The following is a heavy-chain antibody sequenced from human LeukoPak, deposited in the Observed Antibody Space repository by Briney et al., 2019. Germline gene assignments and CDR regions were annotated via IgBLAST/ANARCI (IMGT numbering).Heavy chain of an antibody. CDR1: GYTFTSYG. CDR2: ISSYNGHT. J-gene: IGHJ5*02. V-gene: IGHV1-18*01. Sequence: ASVKVSCKASGYTFTSYGISWVRRAPGQGLEWMGWISSYNGHTNYAQKLQGRVTLTTDTSTSTAYMELRSLRSDDTAVYYWARGTHRYTWNDKGFVDWFDPWGQGTLVTVSS. CDR3: ARGTHRYTWNDKGFVDWFDP. D-gene: IGHD1-1*01.